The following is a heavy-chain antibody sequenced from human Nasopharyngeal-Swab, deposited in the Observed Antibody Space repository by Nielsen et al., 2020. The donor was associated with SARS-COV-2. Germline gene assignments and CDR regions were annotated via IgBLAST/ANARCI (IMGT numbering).Heavy chain of an antibody. D-gene: IGHD2-2*01. CDR1: GGSFSGYY. Sequence: SQTLSLTCAVYGGSFSGYYWSWIRQPPGKGLEWIGEINHSGSTNYNPSLKSRVTISVDTSKNQFSLKLSSVTAADTAVYYCATIGVPAAMDVWGKGTTVTVSS. V-gene: IGHV4-34*01. CDR2: INHSGST. CDR3: ATIGVPAAMDV. J-gene: IGHJ6*04.